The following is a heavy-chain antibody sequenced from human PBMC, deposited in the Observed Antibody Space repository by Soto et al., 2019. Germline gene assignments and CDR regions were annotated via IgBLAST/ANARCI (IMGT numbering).Heavy chain of an antibody. V-gene: IGHV4-31*03. J-gene: IGHJ4*02. CDR2: IYYSGST. CDR1: GGSISSDSYY. D-gene: IGHD4-17*01. Sequence: SETLSLTCTVSGGSISSDSYYWSWIRQHPGKGLEWIGYIYYSGSTYYNPSLKSRATISVDTSKNQFSLKLSSVTAADTAVYYCARDQWKGTTHYFDYWGQGTLVTVSS. CDR3: ARDQWKGTTHYFDY.